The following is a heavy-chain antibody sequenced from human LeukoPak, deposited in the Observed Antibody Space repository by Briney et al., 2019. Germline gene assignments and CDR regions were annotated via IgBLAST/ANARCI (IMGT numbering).Heavy chain of an antibody. Sequence: SETLSLTCTVSGGSISSYYWSWIRQPPGKGLEWIGYIYYSGSTNYNPSLKSRVTISVDTSKNQFSLKLSSVTAADTAVYYCARHGPFQHCSGGSCLFRRFDPWGQGTLVTVSS. CDR1: GGSISSYY. CDR3: ARHGPFQHCSGGSCLFRRFDP. V-gene: IGHV4-59*08. CDR2: IYYSGST. J-gene: IGHJ5*02. D-gene: IGHD2-15*01.